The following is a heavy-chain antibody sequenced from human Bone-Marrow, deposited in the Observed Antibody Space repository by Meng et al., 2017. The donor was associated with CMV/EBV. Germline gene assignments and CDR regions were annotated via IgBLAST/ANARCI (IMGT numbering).Heavy chain of an antibody. J-gene: IGHJ4*02. V-gene: IGHV4-34*01. CDR3: APGFRSWSGSYSS. CDR2: ITHSGST. Sequence: VHLKQGGAGLLKPSETLSLSCGVDGAPFSGYWSWVRQPPGKGLEWIGEITHSGSTNYNVSLKSRVTISIDTSKNQFSLKLSSVTATDTAVYYCAPGFRSWSGSYSSWGQGTLVTVSS. CDR1: GAPFSGY. D-gene: IGHD1-26*01.